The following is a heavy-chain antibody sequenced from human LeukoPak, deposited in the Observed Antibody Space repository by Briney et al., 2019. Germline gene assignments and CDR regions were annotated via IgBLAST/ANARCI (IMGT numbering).Heavy chain of an antibody. V-gene: IGHV4-38-2*01. Sequence: SETLSLTCAVSDYSISSGNYWGWIRQPPGKGLEWIGSVYHSGSTHYRPSLKGRVTISVDTSKNQFSLKLSSVTAPDTAVYYCARNDSSGYFDYWGQGTLVTVSS. CDR2: VYHSGST. CDR3: ARNDSSGYFDY. J-gene: IGHJ4*02. D-gene: IGHD3-22*01. CDR1: DYSISSGNY.